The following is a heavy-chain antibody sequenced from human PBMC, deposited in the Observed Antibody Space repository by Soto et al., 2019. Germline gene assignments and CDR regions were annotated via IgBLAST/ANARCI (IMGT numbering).Heavy chain of an antibody. J-gene: IGHJ6*02. CDR3: ARDAGSTIAAAGTNYYYGMDV. Sequence: QVQLVQSGAEVKKPGSSVKVSCKASGGTFSSYAISWVRQAPGQGLEWMGGVIPIFGTANYAQKFQGRVTITADESTSTAYMELSSLRSEDTAVYYCARDAGSTIAAAGTNYYYGMDVWGQGTTVTVSS. CDR2: VIPIFGTA. D-gene: IGHD6-13*01. V-gene: IGHV1-69*01. CDR1: GGTFSSYA.